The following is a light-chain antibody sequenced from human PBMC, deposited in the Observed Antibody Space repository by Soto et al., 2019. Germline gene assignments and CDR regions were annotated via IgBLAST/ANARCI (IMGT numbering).Light chain of an antibody. CDR3: QHYNKWWT. J-gene: IGKJ1*01. V-gene: IGKV3-15*01. Sequence: EIVMTHSPATLSVSPRERATLSCRASQSVSSNLAWYQQKPGQAPRLLIYGASTRATGIPARFSGSGSGTEFTLIISSLQSEDFAVCNSQHYNKWWTFGQGTKLDI. CDR1: QSVSSN. CDR2: GAS.